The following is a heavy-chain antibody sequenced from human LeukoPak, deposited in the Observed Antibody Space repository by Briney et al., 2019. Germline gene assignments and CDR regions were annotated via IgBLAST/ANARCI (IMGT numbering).Heavy chain of an antibody. CDR3: ARAPSEIGGYYPEYFRH. Sequence: GGSLRLSCAASGFTFSTYWMHWVRQAPGKGLVWVSRIKSDGSTNYADSVKGRFTISRDNAKNTVPLQMNSLRPEDTGVYYCARAPSEIGGYYPEYFRHWGQGTLVTVSS. J-gene: IGHJ1*01. CDR1: GFTFSTYW. CDR2: IKSDGST. V-gene: IGHV3-74*01. D-gene: IGHD3-22*01.